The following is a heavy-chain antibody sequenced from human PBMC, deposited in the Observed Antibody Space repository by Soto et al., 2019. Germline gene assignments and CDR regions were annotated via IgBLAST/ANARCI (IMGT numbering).Heavy chain of an antibody. J-gene: IGHJ4*02. CDR3: AKRRGAGGNFDY. D-gene: IGHD2-15*01. CDR1: GFTFSTYA. Sequence: PGGSLRLSCAASGFTFSTYATGWVRQAPGKGLEWVSVVSSGGGTHYADSVKGRFTVSRDNSKNTLSLQMNGLRADDTAVYYCAKRRGAGGNFDYWGQGALVTVSS. V-gene: IGHV3-23*01. CDR2: VSSGGGT.